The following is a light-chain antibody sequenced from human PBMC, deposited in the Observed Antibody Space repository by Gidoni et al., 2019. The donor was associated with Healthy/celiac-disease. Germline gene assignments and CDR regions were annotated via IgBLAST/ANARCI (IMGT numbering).Light chain of an antibody. V-gene: IGKV1-5*01. CDR2: DAS. Sequence: IQMTQSPSTLSASVGDRLHITCRASQRISSWLAWYQQKPGKAPKLLIYDASSLESGVPSRFSGSGSGTEFTLTISSLQPDDFATYYCQQYNSYSWTFGQGTKVEIK. CDR3: QQYNSYSWT. J-gene: IGKJ1*01. CDR1: QRISSW.